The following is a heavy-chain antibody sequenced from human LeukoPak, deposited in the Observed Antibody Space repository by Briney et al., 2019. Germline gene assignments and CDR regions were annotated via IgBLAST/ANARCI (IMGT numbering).Heavy chain of an antibody. CDR3: ARHGSGQADY. J-gene: IGHJ4*02. CDR1: GGSISSYY. D-gene: IGHD2-15*01. V-gene: IGHV4-59*08. Sequence: PSETLSRTCTVSGGSISSYYWSWIRQPPGKGLEWIGYIYYSGSTNYNPSPKSRVTISVDTSKNQFSLKLSPVTAADTAVYYCARHGSGQADYWGQGTLVTVSS. CDR2: IYYSGST.